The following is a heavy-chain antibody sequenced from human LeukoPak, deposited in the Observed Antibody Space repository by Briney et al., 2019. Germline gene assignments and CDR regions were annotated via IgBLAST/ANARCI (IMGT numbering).Heavy chain of an antibody. CDR1: GFSICTYG. V-gene: IGHV3-30*03. J-gene: IGHJ5*02. CDR2: ISDDGLNT. D-gene: IGHD1-14*01. CDR3: ARRALRGQTVRGGHHLGP. Sequence: PGGSLRLSCVASGFSICTYGMNWVRQAPGKGLEWVATISDDGLNTYYSDSVKGRFTISRDDSNNALSLEMTSLRSEDTAIYYCARRALRGQTVRGGHHLGPWGLGTLVAVSS.